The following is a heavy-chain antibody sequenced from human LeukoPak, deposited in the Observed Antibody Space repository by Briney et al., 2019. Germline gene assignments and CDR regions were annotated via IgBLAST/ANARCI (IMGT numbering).Heavy chain of an antibody. D-gene: IGHD3-22*01. Sequence: SETLSLTCTVSGGSISSYYWSWIRQPAGKGLESIGHISTSGSTNYNPSLKSRVTMSVDTSKNQFSPKLSSVTAADTAVYYCARVRYSDSSVLTRKRSYYFDYWGQGTLVTVSS. CDR2: ISTSGST. CDR1: GGSISSYY. CDR3: ARVRYSDSSVLTRKRSYYFDY. J-gene: IGHJ4*02. V-gene: IGHV4-4*07.